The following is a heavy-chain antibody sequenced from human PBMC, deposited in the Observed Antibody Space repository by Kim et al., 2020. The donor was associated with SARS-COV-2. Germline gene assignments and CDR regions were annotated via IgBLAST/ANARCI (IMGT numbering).Heavy chain of an antibody. J-gene: IGHJ5*02. CDR3: ARDCGTYHTYEIDL. Sequence: GGSLRLSCAASGFAFSTYSMNWVRQAPGKGIEWVSSISSSSNYIYYADSLRGRFIISRDNAKNSLYLQMNFLRAEDTAIYYCARDCGTYHTYEIDLWGQGILVTVSS. V-gene: IGHV3-21*01. D-gene: IGHD1-26*01. CDR2: ISSSSNYI. CDR1: GFAFSTYS.